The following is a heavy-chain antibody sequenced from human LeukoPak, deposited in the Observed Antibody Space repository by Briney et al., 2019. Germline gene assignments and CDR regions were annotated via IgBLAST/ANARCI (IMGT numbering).Heavy chain of an antibody. D-gene: IGHD3-22*01. CDR1: GFTFSSYA. CDR2: ISGSGGST. J-gene: IGHJ5*02. CDR3: AKVFYYDSSGYT. V-gene: IGHV3-23*01. Sequence: GGSLRLSCAASGFTFSSYAMSWVRQARGKGLEWVSAISGSGGSTYYADSVKGRFTISRDNSKNTLYLQMNSLRAEDTAVYYCAKVFYYDSSGYTWGQGTLVTVSS.